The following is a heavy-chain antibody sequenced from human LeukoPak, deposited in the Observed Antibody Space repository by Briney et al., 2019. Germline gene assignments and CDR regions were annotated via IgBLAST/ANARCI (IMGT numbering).Heavy chain of an antibody. CDR3: TKTGGPWD. V-gene: IGHV3-53*01. CDR1: GFTVSNSF. Sequence: GGSLRLSCAASGFTVSNSFMSWIRQAPGKGLEWVSVIYSDGTSYYADSVKARFSISRDNSKNSLYLQMNSLRVEDTAMYYCTKTGGPWDWGQGTLVTVSS. CDR2: IYSDGTS. D-gene: IGHD7-27*01. J-gene: IGHJ4*02.